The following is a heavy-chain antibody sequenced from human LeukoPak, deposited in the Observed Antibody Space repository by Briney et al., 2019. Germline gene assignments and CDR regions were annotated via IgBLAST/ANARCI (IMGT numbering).Heavy chain of an antibody. D-gene: IGHD3-16*01. Sequence: GGSLRLSCTASGFTFSDYYMTWIRQAPGKGLEWLSYISTTSTMYYADSVKGRFTISRDNAKNSLYLQMNGLRAEGTAVYYCAREGQFARSSSLGGAFDIWGQGTMVTVSS. V-gene: IGHV3-11*01. CDR1: GFTFSDYY. CDR3: AREGQFARSSSLGGAFDI. CDR2: ISTTSTM. J-gene: IGHJ3*02.